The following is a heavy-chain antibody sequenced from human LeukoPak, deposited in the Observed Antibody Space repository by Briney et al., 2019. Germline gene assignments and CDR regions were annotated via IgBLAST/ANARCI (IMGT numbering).Heavy chain of an antibody. CDR2: IYSGGST. CDR1: GFTVSSNF. J-gene: IGHJ4*02. Sequence: GGSLRLSCAASGFTVSSNFMSWVRQAPGKGLEWVSVIYSGGSTYCADSVKGRFTISRDNSKNTLYLQMNSLRVEDTAVYYCARDRSRGYGIDYWGQGTLVTVSS. V-gene: IGHV3-53*01. D-gene: IGHD5-12*01. CDR3: ARDRSRGYGIDY.